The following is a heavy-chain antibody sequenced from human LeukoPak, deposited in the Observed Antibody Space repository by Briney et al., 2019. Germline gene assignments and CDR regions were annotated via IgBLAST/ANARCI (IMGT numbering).Heavy chain of an antibody. Sequence: SETLSLTCTVSGGSISSSSYYWGWIRQPPGKGLEWIGSIYYSGSTYYNPSLKSRVTISVDTSKNQFSLKLSSVTAADTAVYYCARPVYDFWSGYPNWFDPWGQGTLVTVSS. CDR1: GGSISSSSYY. CDR2: IYYSGST. V-gene: IGHV4-39*01. J-gene: IGHJ5*02. CDR3: ARPVYDFWSGYPNWFDP. D-gene: IGHD3-3*01.